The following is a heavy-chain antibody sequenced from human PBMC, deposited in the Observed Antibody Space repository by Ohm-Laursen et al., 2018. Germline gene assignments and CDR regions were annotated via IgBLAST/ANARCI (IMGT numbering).Heavy chain of an antibody. J-gene: IGHJ4*02. CDR2: ISWNSGSI. D-gene: IGHD6-19*01. V-gene: IGHV3-9*01. Sequence: SLRLSCAASGFTFDDYAMHWVRQAPGKGLEWVSGISWNSGSIGYADSVKGRFTISRDNAKNSLYMQMNSLRAEDTAMYYCARGGWVEYWGQGTLVTVSS. CDR3: ARGGWVEY. CDR1: GFTFDDYA.